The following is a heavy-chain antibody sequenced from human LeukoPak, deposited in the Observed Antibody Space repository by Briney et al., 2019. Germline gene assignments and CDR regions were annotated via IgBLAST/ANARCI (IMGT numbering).Heavy chain of an antibody. D-gene: IGHD3-16*01. CDR1: GFTFSSYS. CDR3: ARVKDPGGYYYYYYMDI. J-gene: IGHJ6*03. Sequence: PGGSLRLSCAASGFTFSSYSMNWVRQAPGKGLEWVSSISSSSNYIYYADSVKGRFTISRDNAKNSLYLQMNSLRAADTAVYYCARVKDPGGYYYYYYMDIWGKGNTVTVSS. V-gene: IGHV3-21*01. CDR2: ISSSSNYI.